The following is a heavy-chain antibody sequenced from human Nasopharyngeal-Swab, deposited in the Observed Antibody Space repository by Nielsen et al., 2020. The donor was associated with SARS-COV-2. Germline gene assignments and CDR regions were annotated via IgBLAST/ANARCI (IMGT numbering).Heavy chain of an antibody. Sequence: GGSLRPPCAAPGFTVSSNYMSWVPQAPGKGLEWVSVIYSGGSAYYADSVKGRFTTSRDNSKNTLYLQMNSLRAEDTAVYYCARDRTDYCTNGVCYPASYYYGMDVWGQGTTVTVSS. V-gene: IGHV3-66*01. CDR2: IYSGGSA. CDR3: ARDRTDYCTNGVCYPASYYYGMDV. D-gene: IGHD2-8*01. J-gene: IGHJ6*02. CDR1: GFTVSSNY.